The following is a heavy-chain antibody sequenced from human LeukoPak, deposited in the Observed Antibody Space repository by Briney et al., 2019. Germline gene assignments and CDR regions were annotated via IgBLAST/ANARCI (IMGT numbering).Heavy chain of an antibody. D-gene: IGHD3-10*01. CDR1: GFTVSSTH. CDR2: TYTGGNS. J-gene: IGHJ4*02. Sequence: GGSLRLSCEASGFTVSSTHMVWVRQAPGKGLEWVSVTYTGGNSYYAGSVQGRFIISRDISKNTLYLQMNNLRAEDTAVYYCARGKSGFAYFDNWGQGTLVTVSS. V-gene: IGHV3-53*01. CDR3: ARGKSGFAYFDN.